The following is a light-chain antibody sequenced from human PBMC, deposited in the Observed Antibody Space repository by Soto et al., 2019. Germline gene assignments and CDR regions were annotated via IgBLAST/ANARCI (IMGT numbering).Light chain of an antibody. Sequence: DIQMTQYTSTLSASVGYRVTITCRASQSISSWLAWYQQKPGKAPKLLIYVASSLESGVPSRFSGSGSGTEFTLTSSSLQPDDFATYYCQQYNSYSYTFGQGTKLEIK. J-gene: IGKJ2*01. CDR2: VAS. V-gene: IGKV1-5*01. CDR3: QQYNSYSYT. CDR1: QSISSW.